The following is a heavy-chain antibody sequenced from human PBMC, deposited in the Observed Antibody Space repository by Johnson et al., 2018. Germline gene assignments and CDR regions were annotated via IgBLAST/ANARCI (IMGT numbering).Heavy chain of an antibody. CDR1: GFSFSAYG. D-gene: IGHD1-26*01. J-gene: IGHJ6*02. V-gene: IGHV3-33*01. CDR3: ARRKVGTTYYYYGVDV. CDR2: VWYDGNNK. Sequence: QVQLVESGGGVVQPGRSLRLSCAASGFSFSAYGIHWVRQAPGKGLEWVAIVWYDGNNKVYADSVKGRFTISRDNDKNMVYLQMNSLTAEDTAVYFWARRKVGTTYYYYGVDVWGQGTTVTVSS.